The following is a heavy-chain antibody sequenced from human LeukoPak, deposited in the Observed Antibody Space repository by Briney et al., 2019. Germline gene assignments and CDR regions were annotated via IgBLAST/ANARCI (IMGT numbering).Heavy chain of an antibody. CDR3: ARRRDGYNLDY. Sequence: PGGSLRLSCAASGFTFSSYAMHWVRQAPGKGLEWVAVISYDGSNKYYADSVKGRFTISRDNSKNTLYLQMNSLRAEDTAVYYCARRRDGYNLDYWGQGTLVTVSS. V-gene: IGHV3-30*04. D-gene: IGHD5-24*01. CDR2: ISYDGSNK. CDR1: GFTFSSYA. J-gene: IGHJ4*02.